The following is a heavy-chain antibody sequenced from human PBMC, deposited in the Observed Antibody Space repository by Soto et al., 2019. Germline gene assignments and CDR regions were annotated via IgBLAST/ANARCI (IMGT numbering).Heavy chain of an antibody. CDR2: IYSGGST. CDR3: ARDRIVVVQAESYYYYGMDV. Sequence: PGGSLRLSCAASGFTVSSNYMSWVRQAPGKGLEWVSVIYSGGSTYYADSVKGRFTISRDNSKNTLYLQMNSLRAEDTAAYYCARDRIVVVQAESYYYYGMDVWGQGTTVTVSS. V-gene: IGHV3-53*01. CDR1: GFTVSSNY. J-gene: IGHJ6*02. D-gene: IGHD2-2*01.